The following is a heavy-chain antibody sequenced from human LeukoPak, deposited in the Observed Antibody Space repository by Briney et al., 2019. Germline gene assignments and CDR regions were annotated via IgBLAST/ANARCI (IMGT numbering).Heavy chain of an antibody. D-gene: IGHD3-3*01. CDR1: GFTFSSYA. J-gene: IGHJ4*02. Sequence: GGSLRLSCAASGFTFSSYALSWVRQAPGKGLEWVSALSGGGGSTFCADSVKGRFTISRDSSKNTLYLQMNSLRAEDTAVYYCAKDFWSGYYSGYFDYWGQGTLVTVSS. V-gene: IGHV3-23*01. CDR2: LSGGGGST. CDR3: AKDFWSGYYSGYFDY.